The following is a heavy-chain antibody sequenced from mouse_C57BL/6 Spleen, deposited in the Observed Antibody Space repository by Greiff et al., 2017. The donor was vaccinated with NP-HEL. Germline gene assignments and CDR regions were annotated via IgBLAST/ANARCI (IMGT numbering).Heavy chain of an antibody. Sequence: QVQLQQPGAELVKPGASVKLSCKASGYTFTSYWMQWVKQRPGQGLEWIGEIDPSDSYTNYNQKFKGKATLTVDTSSSTAYMQLSSLTSEDSAVYYCARYDYDEGYAMDYWGQGTSVTVSS. D-gene: IGHD2-4*01. CDR1: GYTFTSYW. J-gene: IGHJ4*01. CDR3: ARYDYDEGYAMDY. V-gene: IGHV1-50*01. CDR2: IDPSDSYT.